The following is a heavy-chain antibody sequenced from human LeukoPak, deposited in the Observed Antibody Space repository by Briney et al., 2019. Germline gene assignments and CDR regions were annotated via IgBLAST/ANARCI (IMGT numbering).Heavy chain of an antibody. CDR3: ARQGGSSSSDEVGYMDV. J-gene: IGHJ6*03. CDR1: GYSLTTSW. Sequence: GESLKISCKGSGYSLTTSWIGWVRQMPGKGLEWMGIIYPGDSDTRYSPSFQGQVTISADKSISTAYLQWSSLKASDTAMYYCARQGGSSSSDEVGYMDVWGKGTTVTVSS. V-gene: IGHV5-51*01. CDR2: IYPGDSDT. D-gene: IGHD6-6*01.